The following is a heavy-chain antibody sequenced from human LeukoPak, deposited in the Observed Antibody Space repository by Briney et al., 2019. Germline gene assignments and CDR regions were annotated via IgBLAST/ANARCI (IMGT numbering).Heavy chain of an antibody. D-gene: IGHD1-1*01. Sequence: ASVKVSCKASGYTFTGQYIHWVRQAPGQGLEWMGWINPNSGGTNYAQKFQGRVTMTRDTSISTAYMELSRLRSDDTAVYYCARVSDWTLYYFDYWGQGTLVTVSS. V-gene: IGHV1-2*02. CDR1: GYTFTGQY. J-gene: IGHJ4*02. CDR2: INPNSGGT. CDR3: ARVSDWTLYYFDY.